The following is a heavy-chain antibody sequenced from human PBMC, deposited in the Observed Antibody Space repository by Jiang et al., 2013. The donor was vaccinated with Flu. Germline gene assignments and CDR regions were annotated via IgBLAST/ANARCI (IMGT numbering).Heavy chain of an antibody. J-gene: IGHJ6*02. CDR2: MNPNSGNT. CDR1: GYTFTSYD. V-gene: IGHV1-8*01. CDR3: AMTRDYYYGMDV. Sequence: GAEVKKPGASVKVSCKASGYTFTSYDINWVRQATGQGLEWMGWMNPNSGNTGYAQKFQGRVTMTRNTSISTAYMELSSLRSEDTAVYYCAMTRDYYYGMDVWGQGTTVTVSS. D-gene: IGHD4-11*01.